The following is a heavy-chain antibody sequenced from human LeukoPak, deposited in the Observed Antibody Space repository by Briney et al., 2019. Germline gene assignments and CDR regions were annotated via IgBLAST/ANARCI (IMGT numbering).Heavy chain of an antibody. CDR2: IIPIFGTA. J-gene: IGHJ4*02. CDR3: ARWGQLLRLYYFDY. V-gene: IGHV1-69*05. Sequence: SVKVSCKASGGTFSSYAISWVRQAPGQGLEWMGGIIPIFGTANYAQKLQGRVTMTTDTSTSTAYMELRSLRSDDTAVYYCARWGQLLRLYYFDYWGQGTLVTVSS. CDR1: GGTFSSYA. D-gene: IGHD2-2*01.